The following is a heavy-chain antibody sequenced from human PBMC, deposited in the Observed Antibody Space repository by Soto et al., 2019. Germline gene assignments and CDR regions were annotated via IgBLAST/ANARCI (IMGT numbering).Heavy chain of an antibody. J-gene: IGHJ1*01. D-gene: IGHD1-26*01. CDR1: GFSFSSYG. Sequence: CLRLSCAASGFSFSSYGMHWVRQAPGKRLEWLAVISFDGGNQYYANSVKGRFTISRDNSKNTLYLQMNSLGAEDTAAYYCASRVPHGTYGAPYFQHWGQGTLVTVSS. CDR3: ASRVPHGTYGAPYFQH. CDR2: ISFDGGNQ. V-gene: IGHV3-30*03.